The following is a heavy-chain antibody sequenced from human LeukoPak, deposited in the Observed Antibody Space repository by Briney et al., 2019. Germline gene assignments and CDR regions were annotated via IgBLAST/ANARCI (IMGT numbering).Heavy chain of an antibody. Sequence: PGGSLRLSCAASGFTFSSYAMSWVRQAPGKGLEWVSAISGSGGSTYYADSVKGRFTISRDNAKNSLYLQMNSLRAEDTAVYYCARERYSSSWYGPEDYWGQGTLVTVSS. CDR2: ISGSGGST. CDR1: GFTFSSYA. J-gene: IGHJ4*02. CDR3: ARERYSSSWYGPEDY. V-gene: IGHV3-23*01. D-gene: IGHD6-13*01.